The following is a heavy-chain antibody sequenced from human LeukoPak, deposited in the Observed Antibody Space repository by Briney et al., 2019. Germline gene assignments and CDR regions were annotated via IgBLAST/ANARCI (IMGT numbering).Heavy chain of an antibody. CDR2: ISWNSGAI. V-gene: IGHV3-9*01. Sequence: GGSLRLSCAASGFTFDDYAMHWVRHAPGKGLEWVSGISWNSGAIGYADSVKGRFTISRDNAKNSLYLQMNSLRAEDTALYYCAKGLSKSSSASYYTDWGQGTLVTVSS. CDR3: AKGLSKSSSASYYTD. D-gene: IGHD2-2*02. CDR1: GFTFDDYA. J-gene: IGHJ4*02.